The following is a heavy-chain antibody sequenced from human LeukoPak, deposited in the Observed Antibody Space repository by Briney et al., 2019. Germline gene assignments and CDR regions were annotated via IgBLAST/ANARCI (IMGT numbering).Heavy chain of an antibody. V-gene: IGHV3-7*05. D-gene: IGHD5-18*01. Sequence: GGSLRLSCAASGFTFINYAMTWVRQTPGKGLEWVANIKEDGSEKYYLDSVKGRFTISRDNAKNSLYLQMNSLRAEDTAVFYCARLPLTARRHFEYWGQGALVTVSS. CDR1: GFTFINYA. CDR3: ARLPLTARRHFEY. J-gene: IGHJ4*02. CDR2: IKEDGSEK.